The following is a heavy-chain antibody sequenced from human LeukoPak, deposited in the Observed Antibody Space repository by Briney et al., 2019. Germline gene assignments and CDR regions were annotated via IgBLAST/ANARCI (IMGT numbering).Heavy chain of an antibody. Sequence: GGSLRLSCAASGFTFSDHYMSWVRQAPGKGLEWVSSISSSSSYIYYADSVKGRFTISRDNAKNSLYLQMNSLTSEDTAVYYCARAWEAVAGNYGVIDYWGQGTLVTVSS. CDR1: GFTFSDHY. CDR3: ARAWEAVAGNYGVIDY. V-gene: IGHV3-21*04. J-gene: IGHJ4*02. D-gene: IGHD1-7*01. CDR2: ISSSSSYI.